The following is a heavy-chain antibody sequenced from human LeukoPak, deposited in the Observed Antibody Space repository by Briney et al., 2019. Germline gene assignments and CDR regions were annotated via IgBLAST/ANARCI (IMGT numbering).Heavy chain of an antibody. Sequence: SETLSLICAVYGGSFSGYYWSWIRQPPGKGLEWIGEINHSGSTNYNPSLKSRVTISVDTSKNQFSLKLSSVTAADTAVYYCARGDPQFDYWGQGTLVTVSS. CDR2: INHSGST. CDR1: GGSFSGYY. CDR3: ARGDPQFDY. V-gene: IGHV4-34*01. J-gene: IGHJ4*02.